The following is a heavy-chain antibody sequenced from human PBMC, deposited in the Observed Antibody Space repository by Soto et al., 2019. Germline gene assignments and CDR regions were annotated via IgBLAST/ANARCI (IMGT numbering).Heavy chain of an antibody. V-gene: IGHV1-69*12. CDR3: ASHSGSSPEGRYSYGMDV. J-gene: IGHJ6*02. D-gene: IGHD1-26*01. Sequence: QVQLVQSGAEVKKPGSSVKVSCKASGGTFSSYAISWVRQAPGQGLEWMGGILPIFGTADYAQKFQGRVTITADESTSTAYMELSSLRSDDTAVYYCASHSGSSPEGRYSYGMDVWGQGTTVTVSS. CDR1: GGTFSSYA. CDR2: ILPIFGTA.